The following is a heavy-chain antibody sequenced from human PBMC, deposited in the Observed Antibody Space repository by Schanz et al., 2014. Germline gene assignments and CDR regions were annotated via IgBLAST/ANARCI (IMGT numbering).Heavy chain of an antibody. D-gene: IGHD4-17*01. V-gene: IGHV3-66*01. Sequence: EVQLVESGGGLVQPGGSLRLSCAASGFTVSSNYMSWVRQAQGKGLEWVSFIYSVGITSYADSVKGRFTISRDNSKNILYLQMNSLRAEDTALYYCAKDPHKDYGGKPQTFDIWGQGTMVTVSS. CDR2: IYSVGIT. J-gene: IGHJ3*02. CDR3: AKDPHKDYGGKPQTFDI. CDR1: GFTVSSNY.